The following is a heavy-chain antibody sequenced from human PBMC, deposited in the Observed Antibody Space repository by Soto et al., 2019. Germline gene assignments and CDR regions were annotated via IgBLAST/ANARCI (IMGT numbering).Heavy chain of an antibody. CDR3: TRAFPGPTGTTTFDK. D-gene: IGHD1-1*01. CDR1: GYTFTTYH. J-gene: IGHJ4*02. Sequence: QVQLVQSGAEVMKPGASVKVSCMSFGYTFTTYHMYCVRQAPGQGLEWMGKINPSGGSTRYAHRFQGRVTMTRDTSTSTVYMELSGLTSEDTAVYYCTRAFPGPTGTTTFDKWGQGTLVTVSS. V-gene: IGHV1-46*03. CDR2: INPSGGST.